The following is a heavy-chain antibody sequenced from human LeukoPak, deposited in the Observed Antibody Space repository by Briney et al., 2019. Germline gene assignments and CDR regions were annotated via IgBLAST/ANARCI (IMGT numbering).Heavy chain of an antibody. Sequence: ASVKVSCKASGYTFTSYDINWVRQAPGKGLEWVSSISSSSSYIYYADSVKGRFTISRDNAKNSLYLQMNSLRAEDTAVYYCARDYYGSGSYYYDYWGQGTLVTVSS. CDR2: ISSSSSYI. D-gene: IGHD3-10*01. V-gene: IGHV3-21*01. CDR3: ARDYYGSGSYYYDY. CDR1: GYTFTSYD. J-gene: IGHJ4*02.